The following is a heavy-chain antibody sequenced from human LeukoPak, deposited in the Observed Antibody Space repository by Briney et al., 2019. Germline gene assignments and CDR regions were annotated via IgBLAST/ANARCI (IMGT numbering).Heavy chain of an antibody. CDR3: AAYYYDSSGYYSAFDY. Sequence: GPQVKVSCKASGGTFSSYAISWVRQAPGQGLEWMGGIIPIFGTANYAQRFQGRVTITTDESTSTAYMELSSLRSEDTAVYYCAAYYYDSSGYYSAFDYWGQGTLVTVSP. V-gene: IGHV1-69*05. D-gene: IGHD3-22*01. CDR2: IIPIFGTA. J-gene: IGHJ4*02. CDR1: GGTFSSYA.